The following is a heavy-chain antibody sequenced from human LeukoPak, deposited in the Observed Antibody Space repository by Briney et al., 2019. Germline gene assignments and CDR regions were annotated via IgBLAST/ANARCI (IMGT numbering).Heavy chain of an antibody. CDR2: IYHSGST. CDR1: GGPISSSTW. CDR3: ARERFGELGPYYFDY. J-gene: IGHJ4*02. D-gene: IGHD3-10*01. V-gene: IGHV4-4*02. Sequence: PSGTLTLTCAVSGGPISSSTWWSWVRQPPGKGLEWIGEIYHSGSTNYNPSLKSRVTISVDKSKNQFSLKLSSVTAADTAVYYCARERFGELGPYYFDYWGQGTLVTVSS.